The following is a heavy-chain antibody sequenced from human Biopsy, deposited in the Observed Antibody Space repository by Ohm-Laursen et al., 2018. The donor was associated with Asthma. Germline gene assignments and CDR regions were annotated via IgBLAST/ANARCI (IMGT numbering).Heavy chain of an antibody. CDR1: GGSINNFY. Sequence: PGTLFLTCTVSGGSINNFYWSWIRQPPGKGLESIGHVYYSGSTNYNPSLKSRVTISIDASKNQFSLKLTSVTAADTAVYYCARGVDRVTGLLDHFDSWGQGTLVTVSS. CDR3: ARGVDRVTGLLDHFDS. D-gene: IGHD2-21*02. J-gene: IGHJ4*02. V-gene: IGHV4-59*01. CDR2: VYYSGST.